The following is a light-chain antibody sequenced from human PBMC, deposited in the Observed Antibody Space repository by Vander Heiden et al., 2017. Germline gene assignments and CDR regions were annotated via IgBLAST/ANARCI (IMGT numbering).Light chain of an antibody. Sequence: DIQMTPSPSTLSASAGDRVTITCRASQSSSIWLAWYQQEPGQAPNLLIYKASNLETGVPSRFSGSGSGTDFTLTISSLQPEDVATYYCQHYNNLPYTFGQGTKLEIK. J-gene: IGKJ2*01. CDR2: KAS. V-gene: IGKV1-5*03. CDR1: QSSSIW. CDR3: QHYNNLPYT.